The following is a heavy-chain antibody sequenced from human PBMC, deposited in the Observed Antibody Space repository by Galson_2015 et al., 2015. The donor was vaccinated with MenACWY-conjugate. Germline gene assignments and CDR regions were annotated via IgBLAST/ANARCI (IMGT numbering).Heavy chain of an antibody. CDR1: GDSISSDAYY. V-gene: IGHV4-39*01. D-gene: IGHD1-14*01. J-gene: IGHJ5*02. CDR2: INYSGKT. Sequence: ETLSLTCTVSGDSISSDAYYWGWLRQPPGKGLEWIASINYSGKTFYYPSLQSRVTISVDTSKSQFSLTLSSVTAADTAVYFCARRTPNLNWFDPWGQGTLVTVSS. CDR3: ARRTPNLNWFDP.